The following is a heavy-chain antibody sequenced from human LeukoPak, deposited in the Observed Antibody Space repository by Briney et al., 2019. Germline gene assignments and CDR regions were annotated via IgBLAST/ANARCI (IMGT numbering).Heavy chain of an antibody. CDR2: INPNSGGT. D-gene: IGHD1-26*01. V-gene: IGHV1-2*02. CDR3: ASPSFETGTYYYFDY. CDR1: GYTFTGYY. J-gene: IGHJ4*02. Sequence: ASVKVSCKASGYTFTGYYMHWVRQVPGQGLEWMGWINPNSGGTNYAQKFQGRVTMTGDTSIRTAYMELSSLRSDDTAEYYCASPSFETGTYYYFDYWGQGTLVTVSS.